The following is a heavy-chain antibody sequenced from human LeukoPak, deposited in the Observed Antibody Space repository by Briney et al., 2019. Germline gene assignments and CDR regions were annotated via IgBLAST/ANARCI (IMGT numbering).Heavy chain of an antibody. CDR2: ISYDGSNK. Sequence: PGGSLRLSCAASGFTFSSYAMHWVRQAPGKGLEWVAVISYDGSNKYYADSVKGRFTISRDNSKNTLYLQMNSLRAEDTAVYYCARFSGFDNWFDPWGQGTLVTVSS. D-gene: IGHD5-12*01. CDR1: GFTFSSYA. CDR3: ARFSGFDNWFDP. J-gene: IGHJ5*02. V-gene: IGHV3-30-3*01.